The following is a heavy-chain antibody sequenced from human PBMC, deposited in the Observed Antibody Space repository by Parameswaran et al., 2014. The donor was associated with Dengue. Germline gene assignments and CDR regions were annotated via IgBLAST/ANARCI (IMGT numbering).Heavy chain of an antibody. Sequence: WIRQPPGKGLEWIGSIYYSGSTYYNPSLKSRVTISVDTSKNQFSLKLSSVTAADTAVYYCASSEGPMATLVYWGQGTLVTVSS. J-gene: IGHJ4*02. V-gene: IGHV4-39*07. CDR2: IYYSGST. D-gene: IGHD5-24*01. CDR3: ASSEGPMATLVY.